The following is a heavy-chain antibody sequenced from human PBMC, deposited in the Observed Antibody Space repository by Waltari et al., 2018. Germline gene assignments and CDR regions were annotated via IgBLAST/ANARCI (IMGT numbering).Heavy chain of an antibody. Sequence: QVQLQESGPGLVKPSETLSLTCTVPGGPISSHYSSWIRQPPGKGLEWIGYIYYSGSTNYNPSLKSRVTISVDTSKNQFSLKLSSVTAADTAVYYCARDEGSGSYWDYWGQGTLVTVSS. V-gene: IGHV4-59*11. CDR3: ARDEGSGSYWDY. J-gene: IGHJ4*02. CDR2: IYYSGST. D-gene: IGHD1-26*01. CDR1: GGPISSHY.